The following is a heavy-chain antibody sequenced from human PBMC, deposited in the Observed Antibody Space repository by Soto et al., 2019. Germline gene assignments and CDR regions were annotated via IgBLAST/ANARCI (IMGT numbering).Heavy chain of an antibody. Sequence: QVQLQESGPGLVKPSQTLSLTCTVSGGSISSGGYYWSWIRQHPGKGLEWIGYIYYSGSTYYNPSLKGRVTLTVDPAKNQFSLKPGSVAGADTAVYFRARSVTPWGQGTLVTVSS. V-gene: IGHV4-31*03. CDR1: GGSISSGGYY. J-gene: IGHJ5*02. CDR3: ARSVTP. D-gene: IGHD3-16*02. CDR2: IYYSGST.